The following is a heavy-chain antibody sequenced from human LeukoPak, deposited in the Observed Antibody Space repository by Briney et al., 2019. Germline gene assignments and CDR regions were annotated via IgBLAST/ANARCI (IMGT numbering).Heavy chain of an antibody. CDR3: ARHAIRRALGSDY. Sequence: SETLSLTCAVSGYSISSGYYWGWIRQPPGKGVEWIGRIYHSGSTYYNPSLKSRVTISVDTSKIQFSLNLSSVTAADTAVYYCARHAIRRALGSDYWGQGTLVTVSS. CDR1: GYSISSGYY. J-gene: IGHJ4*02. D-gene: IGHD1-26*01. CDR2: IYHSGST. V-gene: IGHV4-38-2*01.